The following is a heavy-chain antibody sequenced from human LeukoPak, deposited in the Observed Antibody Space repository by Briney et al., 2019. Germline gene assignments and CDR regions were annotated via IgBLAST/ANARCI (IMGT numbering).Heavy chain of an antibody. CDR1: GLTFSSDA. Sequence: GGSLRLSCAASGLTFSSDAMSWVRQAPGKGLEWVSGVYSSGVSTYYADSVKGRFTISRDNSKNTLYLQMNSLRVEDTAVYYCAKSYRYFDYWGQGTLVSVSS. CDR3: AKSYRYFDY. CDR2: VYSSGVST. J-gene: IGHJ4*02. V-gene: IGHV3-23*01. D-gene: IGHD2-2*02.